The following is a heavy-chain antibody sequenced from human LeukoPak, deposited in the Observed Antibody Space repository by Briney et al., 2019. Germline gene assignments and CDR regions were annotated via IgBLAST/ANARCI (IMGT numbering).Heavy chain of an antibody. V-gene: IGHV1-2*02. CDR3: ARPLNDYTFDY. CDR2: INPNNGGT. Sequence: ASVKVSCKASGYTFTGYNMHWVRQAPAQGLEWMGWINPNNGGTIYAQKFRGRVTMTRDTSISPAYMELSSLRSDDTAVYYCARPLNDYTFDYWGQGTLVTVSS. CDR1: GYTFTGYN. J-gene: IGHJ4*02. D-gene: IGHD4-11*01.